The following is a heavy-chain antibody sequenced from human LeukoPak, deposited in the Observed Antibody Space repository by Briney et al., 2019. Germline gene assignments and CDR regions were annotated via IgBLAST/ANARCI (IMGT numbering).Heavy chain of an antibody. D-gene: IGHD2-21*02. CDR2: ISAYNGNT. Sequence: ASVKVSCKASVYTFTSYGISWVRQAPGQGLEWTGWISAYNGNTNYAQKLQGRVTMTTDTSTSTAYMELGSLKSDDTAVYYCARNLIETYCGGDCHPTLFDYWGQGTLVTVSS. CDR1: VYTFTSYG. J-gene: IGHJ4*02. V-gene: IGHV1-18*01. CDR3: ARNLIETYCGGDCHPTLFDY.